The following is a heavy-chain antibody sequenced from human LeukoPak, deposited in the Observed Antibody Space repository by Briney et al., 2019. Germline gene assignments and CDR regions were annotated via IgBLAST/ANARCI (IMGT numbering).Heavy chain of an antibody. D-gene: IGHD6-13*01. CDR1: GGSISSGGYY. Sequence: SQTLSLTCTVSGGSISSGGYYWSWIRQPPGKGLEWIGYIYHSGSTYYNPSLKSRVTISVDRSKNQFSLKLSSVTAADTAVYYCASMTLAQQLPTGNFDYWGQGTLVTVSS. V-gene: IGHV4-30-2*01. CDR3: ASMTLAQQLPTGNFDY. J-gene: IGHJ4*02. CDR2: IYHSGST.